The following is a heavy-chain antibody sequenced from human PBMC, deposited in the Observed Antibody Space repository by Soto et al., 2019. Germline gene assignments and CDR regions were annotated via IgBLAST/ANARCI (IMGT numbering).Heavy chain of an antibody. J-gene: IGHJ6*02. Sequence: PGGSLRLSCAASGFTFSGYYMSWIRQAPGKGLEWVSYISSSSSYTNYADSVKGRFTISRDNAKNSLYLQMNSLRAEDTAVYYCPREGFYGDLTLNYYGMDFRAQGTSVIVSS. D-gene: IGHD4-17*01. CDR2: ISSSSSYT. V-gene: IGHV3-11*06. CDR3: PREGFYGDLTLNYYGMDF. CDR1: GFTFSGYY.